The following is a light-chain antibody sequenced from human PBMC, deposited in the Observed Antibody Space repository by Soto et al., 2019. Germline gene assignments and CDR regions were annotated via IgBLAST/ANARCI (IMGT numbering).Light chain of an antibody. Sequence: NFMLTQPHSVSESPGKTVTISCTRSSGSIASNYVQWYQQRPGSSPTTVIYEDNQRPSGVPDRFSGSIDSSSNSASLTISGLKTEDEAGDYCQSYDSSNQVFGGGTKLTVL. CDR1: SGSIASNY. V-gene: IGLV6-57*01. J-gene: IGLJ2*01. CDR3: QSYDSSNQV. CDR2: EDN.